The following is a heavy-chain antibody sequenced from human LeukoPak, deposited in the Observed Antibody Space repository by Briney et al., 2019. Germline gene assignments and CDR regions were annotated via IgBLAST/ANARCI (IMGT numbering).Heavy chain of an antibody. Sequence: PSETLSLTCAVYGGSFSGYYWSWIRQPPGKGLEWIGEINHSGSTNYNPSLKSRVTISVDTSKNQFSLKLSSVTAADTAVYYCARAISGYHVDYWVQGTLVTVSS. CDR1: GGSFSGYY. V-gene: IGHV4-34*01. CDR2: INHSGST. J-gene: IGHJ4*02. D-gene: IGHD3-22*01. CDR3: ARAISGYHVDY.